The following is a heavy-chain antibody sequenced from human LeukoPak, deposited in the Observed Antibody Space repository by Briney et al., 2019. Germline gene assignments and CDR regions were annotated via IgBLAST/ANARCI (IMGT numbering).Heavy chain of an antibody. V-gene: IGHV1-2*02. J-gene: IGHJ3*02. Sequence: ASVKVSCKASGYTFTGYYMHWVRQAPGQGLEWMGWINPNSGGTNYAQKFQGRVTMTRDTSISTAYMELSRLRSDDTAVYYCARGGIVGANHDAFDIWGQGTMVTVSS. CDR2: INPNSGGT. CDR1: GYTFTGYY. CDR3: ARGGIVGANHDAFDI. D-gene: IGHD1-26*01.